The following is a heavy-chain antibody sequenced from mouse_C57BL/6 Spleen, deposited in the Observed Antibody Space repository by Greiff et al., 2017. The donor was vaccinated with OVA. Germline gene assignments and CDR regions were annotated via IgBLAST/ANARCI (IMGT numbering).Heavy chain of an antibody. D-gene: IGHD2-4*01. J-gene: IGHJ2*01. CDR1: GFSFNTYA. CDR3: VRQRVYYDYDGGGGYYFDY. Sequence: EVMLVESGGGLVQPKGSLKLSCAASGFSFNTYAMNWVRQAPGKGLEWVARIRSKSNNYATYYADSVKDRFTISRDDSESMLYLQMNNLKTEDTAMYYCVRQRVYYDYDGGGGYYFDYWGQGTTLTVSS. CDR2: IRSKSNNYAT. V-gene: IGHV10-1*01.